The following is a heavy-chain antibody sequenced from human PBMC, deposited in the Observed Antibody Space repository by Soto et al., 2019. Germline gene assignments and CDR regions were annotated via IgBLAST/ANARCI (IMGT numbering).Heavy chain of an antibody. CDR3: VRYCSSTLCNGVATRTFDY. Sequence: GGSLRLSCASSRFTFITYEMHWVRQAPGKGLEWVSCISSSGSSVYYADSVKGRFTISRDNSRNSLYLQMNSLRDEDTALYYCVRYCSSTLCNGVATRTFDYWGQGALVTVSS. D-gene: IGHD5-12*01. J-gene: IGHJ4*02. V-gene: IGHV3-48*03. CDR2: ISSSGSSV. CDR1: RFTFITYE.